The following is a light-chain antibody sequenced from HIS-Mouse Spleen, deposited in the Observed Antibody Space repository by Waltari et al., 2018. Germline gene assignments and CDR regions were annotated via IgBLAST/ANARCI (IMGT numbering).Light chain of an antibody. Sequence: QSALTPPASVSGSPGQSSTISCTGTSSDVGSYTLVSWYQQHPGKAPKLMIYEGSKRPSGVSNRFSGSKSGNTASLTISGLQAEDEADYYCCSYAGSSTWVFGGGTKLTVL. V-gene: IGLV2-23*01. J-gene: IGLJ3*02. CDR1: SSDVGSYTL. CDR3: CSYAGSSTWV. CDR2: EGS.